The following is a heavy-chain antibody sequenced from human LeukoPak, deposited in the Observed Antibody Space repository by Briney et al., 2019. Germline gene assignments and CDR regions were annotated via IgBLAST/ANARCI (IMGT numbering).Heavy chain of an antibody. CDR2: ISWNSGNI. D-gene: IGHD6-19*01. CDR1: GFTFDDYA. CDR3: TTDQQQWLVRDY. Sequence: GGSLRLSCAASGFTFDDYAMHWVRQAPGKGLEWVSGISWNSGNIGYADSVKGRFTISRDNAKNSLYLQMNSLRAEDTAVYYCTTDQQQWLVRDYWGQGTLVTVSS. J-gene: IGHJ4*02. V-gene: IGHV3-9*01.